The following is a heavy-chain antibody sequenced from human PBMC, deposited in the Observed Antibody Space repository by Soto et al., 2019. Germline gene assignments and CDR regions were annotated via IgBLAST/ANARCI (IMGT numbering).Heavy chain of an antibody. D-gene: IGHD6-19*01. J-gene: IGHJ6*02. Sequence: GGSLRLSCAASGFTFSSYDMHWVRQATGKGLEWVSAIGTAGDPYYPGSVKGRFTISRENAKNSLYLQMNSLRAGDTAVYYCARSAPGYSSGWYGMDVWGQGTTVTVSS. CDR2: IGTAGDP. V-gene: IGHV3-13*05. CDR1: GFTFSSYD. CDR3: ARSAPGYSSGWYGMDV.